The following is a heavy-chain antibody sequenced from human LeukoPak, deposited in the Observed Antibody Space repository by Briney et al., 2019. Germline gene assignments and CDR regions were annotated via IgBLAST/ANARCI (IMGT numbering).Heavy chain of an antibody. CDR2: MNPNSGNT. CDR3: ARGPKGAAAGTRNWFDP. CDR1: GYTSTSYD. Sequence: ASVKVSCKASGYTSTSYDINWVRQATGQGLEWMGWMNPNSGNTGYAQKFQGRVTMTRNTSISTAYMELSSLRSEDTAVYYCARGPKGAAAGTRNWFDPWGQGTLVTVSS. J-gene: IGHJ5*02. D-gene: IGHD6-13*01. V-gene: IGHV1-8*01.